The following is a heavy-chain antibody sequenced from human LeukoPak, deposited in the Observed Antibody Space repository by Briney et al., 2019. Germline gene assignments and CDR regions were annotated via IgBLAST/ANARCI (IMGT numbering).Heavy chain of an antibody. V-gene: IGHV3-30*02. Sequence: GGSLRLSCAASGFTFSSYGMHWVRQAPGKGLEWVAFIRYDGSNKYYADSVKGRFTISRDNSKNTLYLQMNSLRAEDTAVYYCAKDLPDFGSGYSGGEDYWGQGTLVTVSS. CDR2: IRYDGSNK. CDR3: AKDLPDFGSGYSGGEDY. J-gene: IGHJ4*02. D-gene: IGHD3-3*01. CDR1: GFTFSSYG.